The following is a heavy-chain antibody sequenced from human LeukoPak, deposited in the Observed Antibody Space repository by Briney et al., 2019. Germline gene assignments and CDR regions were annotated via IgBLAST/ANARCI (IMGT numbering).Heavy chain of an antibody. V-gene: IGHV3-20*01. CDR2: INWNGGST. CDR3: ARSVWFGELGAFDI. D-gene: IGHD3-10*01. Sequence: GGSLRLSCAASGFTFDDYGMSWVRQAPGKGLEWVSGINWNGGSTGYADSVKGRFTISRDNAKNSLYLQMNSLRAEDTALYHCARSVWFGELGAFDIWGQGTMVTVSS. J-gene: IGHJ3*02. CDR1: GFTFDDYG.